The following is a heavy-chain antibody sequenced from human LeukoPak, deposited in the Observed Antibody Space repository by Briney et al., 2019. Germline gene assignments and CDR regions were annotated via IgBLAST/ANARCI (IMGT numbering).Heavy chain of an antibody. CDR1: GFTFSGSA. Sequence: GGSLRLSCAASGFTFSGSAMHWVRQASGKGLEWVGRIRSKANSYATAYAASVKGRFTISRDDSKNTAYLQMNSLRPEDTAVYYCARGSSSGLYYYYMDVWGKGTTVTVSS. CDR3: ARGSSSGLYYYYMDV. CDR2: IRSKANSYAT. D-gene: IGHD3-10*01. V-gene: IGHV3-73*01. J-gene: IGHJ6*03.